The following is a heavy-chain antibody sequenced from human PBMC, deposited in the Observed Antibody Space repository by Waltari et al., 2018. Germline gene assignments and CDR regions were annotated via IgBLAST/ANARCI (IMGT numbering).Heavy chain of an antibody. V-gene: IGHV3-21*01. CDR2: ISSNSRYK. D-gene: IGHD3-16*01. CDR1: GFAFSSYT. Sequence: EVKVVQSGGGLVRPGGSLTLSCSASGFAFSSYTMDWVRQAPGKGLEWVSSISSNSRYKNYADSTKGRFTISRDNAKNSVYLLMNSLRVEDTAIYFCARPRAMGEIDYWGQGTLVAVSS. CDR3: ARPRAMGEIDY. J-gene: IGHJ4*02.